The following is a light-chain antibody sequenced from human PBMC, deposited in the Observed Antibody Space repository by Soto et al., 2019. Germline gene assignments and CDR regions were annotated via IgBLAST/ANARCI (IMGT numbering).Light chain of an antibody. Sequence: QSALTQPASVSGSPGQSITISCTGPSSDVGSHNLVSWYQQHPGQAPTLMIYEVSKRPLGVSARFSAAKSGNTASLTISGLQAEDEADYYCSSYGGSRAVFGGGTQLTVL. CDR3: SSYGGSRAV. V-gene: IGLV2-23*02. CDR1: SSDVGSHNL. J-gene: IGLJ7*01. CDR2: EVS.